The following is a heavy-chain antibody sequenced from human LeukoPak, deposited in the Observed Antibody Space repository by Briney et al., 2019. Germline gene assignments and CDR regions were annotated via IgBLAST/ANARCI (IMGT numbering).Heavy chain of an antibody. CDR1: GFTFSNAW. J-gene: IGHJ4*02. D-gene: IGHD2-21*02. V-gene: IGHV3-15*01. Sequence: GGSLRLSCAASGFTFSNAWMSWVRQAPGKGLEWVGRIKSKTDGGTTDYAAPVQCRFTISRDDSKSTLYLKMNSLKTEDTTVYYCTTDFSGPVVVTGDWGQGTLVTVSS. CDR2: IKSKTDGGTT. CDR3: TTDFSGPVVVTGD.